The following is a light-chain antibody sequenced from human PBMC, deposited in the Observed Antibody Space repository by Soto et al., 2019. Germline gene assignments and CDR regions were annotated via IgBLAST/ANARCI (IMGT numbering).Light chain of an antibody. CDR2: EVS. J-gene: IGLJ3*02. CDR3: SSYTTSSSWV. CDR1: SRDVGAYNY. V-gene: IGLV2-14*01. Sequence: QSALTQPASVSGSPGQSIAISCTGTSRDVGAYNYVSWYQQHPGKAPKVMIYEVSNRPSGVSNRFSGSKSGNTASLTISGLQAEDEADYHCSSYTTSSSWVFGGGTKLTVL.